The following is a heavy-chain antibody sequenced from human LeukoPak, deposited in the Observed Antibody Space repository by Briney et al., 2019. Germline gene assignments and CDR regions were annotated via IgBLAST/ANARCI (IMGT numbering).Heavy chain of an antibody. D-gene: IGHD6-13*01. Sequence: GESLKISCKGSGYSFTSYWIGWVRQMPGKGLEWMGIIYPGDSDTRYSPSFQGQVTISADKSISPAYLQWSSLKASDTAMYYCASCIAAAGSGLDYWGQGTLVTVSS. V-gene: IGHV5-51*01. J-gene: IGHJ4*02. CDR3: ASCIAAAGSGLDY. CDR1: GYSFTSYW. CDR2: IYPGDSDT.